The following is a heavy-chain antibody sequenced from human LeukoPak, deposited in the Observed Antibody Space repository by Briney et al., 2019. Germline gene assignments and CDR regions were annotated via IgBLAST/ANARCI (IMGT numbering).Heavy chain of an antibody. CDR1: GFTFSTYW. D-gene: IGHD2-15*01. Sequence: GGSLRLSCAVSGFTFSTYWMSWVRQAPGKGLEWVANIKQDGSEKYYVDSVKGRFTISRDNAQNSLYLQMNSLRAEGTAVHYCARVRGGYCSGGNCYSAFDIWGQGTMVTVSS. CDR3: ARVRGGYCSGGNCYSAFDI. V-gene: IGHV3-7*04. CDR2: IKQDGSEK. J-gene: IGHJ3*02.